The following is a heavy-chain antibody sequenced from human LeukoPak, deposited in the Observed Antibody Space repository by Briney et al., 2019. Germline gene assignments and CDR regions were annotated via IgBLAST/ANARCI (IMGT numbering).Heavy chain of an antibody. CDR2: INPNIGDT. J-gene: IGHJ4*02. CDR3: ARSSVFFYFFDY. V-gene: IGHV1-2*02. D-gene: IGHD2/OR15-2a*01. Sequence: ASVKVSCKASGYALTVYCFYWGRQAPGQGLEWMGWINPNIGDTNYAEKFQGRVTLTRDTSINIAYMELSRLTSDDTAVYYCARSSVFFYFFDYWGQRTLVTVSS. CDR1: GYALTVYC.